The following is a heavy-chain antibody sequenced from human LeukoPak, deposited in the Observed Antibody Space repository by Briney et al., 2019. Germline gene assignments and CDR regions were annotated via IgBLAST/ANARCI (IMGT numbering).Heavy chain of an antibody. D-gene: IGHD3-3*01. J-gene: IGHJ3*02. CDR3: ARGRGGDYDFWSGYGDAFDI. Sequence: GGSLRLSCAASGFTFSSYDMHWVRQATGKGLEWVSAIGTAGDTYYPDSVKGRFTISRENAKNSLYLQTNSLRAGDTAVYYCARGRGGDYDFWSGYGDAFDIWGQGTMVTVSS. CDR1: GFTFSSYD. CDR2: IGTAGDT. V-gene: IGHV3-13*01.